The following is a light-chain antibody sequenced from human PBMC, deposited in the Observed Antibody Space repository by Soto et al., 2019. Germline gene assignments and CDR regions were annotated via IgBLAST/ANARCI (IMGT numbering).Light chain of an antibody. J-gene: IGLJ1*01. CDR3: SSYTSTSSND. CDR2: DVS. Sequence: QSVLTQPASVSGSPGQPITISCAGTSSDIGTYNFVSWYQQHPGKAPKLLTYDVSSRPSGVSGRSDRFSGSKSGNTASLTIFGLQAVAEADSYCSSYTSTSSNDFGTGTQVPV. CDR1: SSDIGTYNF. V-gene: IGLV2-14*03.